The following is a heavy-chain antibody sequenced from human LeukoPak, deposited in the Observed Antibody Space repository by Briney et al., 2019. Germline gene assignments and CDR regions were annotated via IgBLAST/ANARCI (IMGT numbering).Heavy chain of an antibody. CDR3: AGGGSRSKTHEGMY. CDR1: GFSLSSYS. D-gene: IGHD2-15*01. Sequence: GGSLRLSCAASGFSLSSYSMKWVRPAPGKGLGWGLYISSSSSTIYYADSVKGRFTISRDNAKNSLYLQMNSLRAEDTAVYYCAGGGSRSKTHEGMYWGQGTLVTVSS. V-gene: IGHV3-48*01. CDR2: ISSSSSTI. J-gene: IGHJ4*02.